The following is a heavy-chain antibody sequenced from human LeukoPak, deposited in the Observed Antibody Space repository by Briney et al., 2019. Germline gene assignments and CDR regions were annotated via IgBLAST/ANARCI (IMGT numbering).Heavy chain of an antibody. D-gene: IGHD5-24*01. CDR3: ARNGDGYNYVRF. CDR2: IIPIFGTA. J-gene: IGHJ4*02. V-gene: IGHV1-69*05. CDR1: GGTFSSYA. Sequence: ASVKVSCKASGGTFSSYAISWVRQAPGQGLEWMGGIIPIFGTANYAQKFQGRVTMTRDMSTSTVYMELSSLRSEDTAVYYCARNGDGYNYVRFWGQGTLVTVSS.